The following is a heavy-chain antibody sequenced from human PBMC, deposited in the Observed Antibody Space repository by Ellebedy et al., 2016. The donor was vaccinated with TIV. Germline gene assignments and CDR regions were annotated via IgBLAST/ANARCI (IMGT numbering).Heavy chain of an antibody. V-gene: IGHV4-59*01. CDR1: GGSFSTYY. J-gene: IGHJ4*02. D-gene: IGHD6-19*01. CDR2: IYYSGTT. Sequence: SETLSLXXAVSGGSFSTYYWHWIRQPPGKGLEWLGYIYYSGTTKYHPSLKSRVIMSIDTSMNQFSLKLNSVTAADTAIYYCARDLGPAHSNGWSHFDRWGQGTLVTVSS. CDR3: ARDLGPAHSNGWSHFDR.